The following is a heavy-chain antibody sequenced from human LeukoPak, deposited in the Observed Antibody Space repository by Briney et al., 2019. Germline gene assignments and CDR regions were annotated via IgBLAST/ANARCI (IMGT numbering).Heavy chain of an antibody. J-gene: IGHJ4*02. D-gene: IGHD6-19*01. Sequence: SETLSLTCNVSGGPISSYYWSWIRQPPGKGLEWIGYIFYTGSTNYNPSLKSRITISVDTSKNQVSLKLNSVTAADTAVYYCARLVAVAGVFDYWGQGTLVTVSS. CDR3: ARLVAVAGVFDY. CDR1: GGPISSYY. CDR2: IFYTGST. V-gene: IGHV4-59*08.